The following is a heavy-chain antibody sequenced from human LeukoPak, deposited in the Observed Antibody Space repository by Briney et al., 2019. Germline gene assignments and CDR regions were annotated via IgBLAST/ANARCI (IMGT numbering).Heavy chain of an antibody. CDR3: ARDQGDASGWSFDY. Sequence: GGSLRLSCAASGFPFSHHHIHLVRQAPGKGLEGVAVITVDGSRKIYADSVKGRFTISRDNSKNTVSLQMNSLGVEDTAVYYCARDQGDASGWSFDYWGQGARVIVSS. CDR2: ITVDGSRK. J-gene: IGHJ4*02. V-gene: IGHV3-30*03. CDR1: GFPFSHHH. D-gene: IGHD6-19*01.